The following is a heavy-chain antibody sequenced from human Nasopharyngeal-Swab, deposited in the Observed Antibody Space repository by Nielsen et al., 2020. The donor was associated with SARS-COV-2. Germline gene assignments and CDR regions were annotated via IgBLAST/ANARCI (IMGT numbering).Heavy chain of an antibody. CDR3: ARVEGGFYRPYYYGMDV. D-gene: IGHD3-16*01. Sequence: WIRQPPGKGLEWIGCIYYSGSTNYNPSLKSRVTISVDTSKNQFSLKLGSVTAADTAVYYCARVEGGFYRPYYYGMDVWGQGTTVTVSS. CDR2: IYYSGST. J-gene: IGHJ6*02. V-gene: IGHV4-59*01.